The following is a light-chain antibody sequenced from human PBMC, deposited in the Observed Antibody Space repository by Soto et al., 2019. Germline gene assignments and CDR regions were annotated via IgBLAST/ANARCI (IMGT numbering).Light chain of an antibody. CDR2: DVS. Sequence: QSALTQPASVSGSPGQSITISCTGTSSDVGGYNYVSWYQHHPGKAPKLMIYDVSNRPSGVSNRFSGSESGNTASLTISGLQAEDEADYYCSSYTSSNTLKLFGGGTKLTVL. J-gene: IGLJ2*01. CDR3: SSYTSSNTLKL. CDR1: SSDVGGYNY. V-gene: IGLV2-14*03.